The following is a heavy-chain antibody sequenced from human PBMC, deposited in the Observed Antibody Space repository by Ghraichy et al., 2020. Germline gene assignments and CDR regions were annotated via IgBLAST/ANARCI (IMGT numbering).Heavy chain of an antibody. CDR1: GFSLSDFY. V-gene: IGHV3-11*03. D-gene: IGHD4-11*01. CDR3: SRSGVRTTPLYDF. CDR2: ISPTSGYI. Sequence: GESLNISCAASGFSLSDFYMSWIRQAPGKTLEWISYISPTSGYIEYAESVKGRFTVSRDNAKNSLYLQMNNLTDDDTAIYYCSRSGVRTTPLYDFWGQGSLVAVSS. J-gene: IGHJ4*02.